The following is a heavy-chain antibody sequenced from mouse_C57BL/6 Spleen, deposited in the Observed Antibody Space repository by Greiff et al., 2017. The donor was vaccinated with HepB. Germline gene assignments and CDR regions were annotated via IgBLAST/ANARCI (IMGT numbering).Heavy chain of an antibody. J-gene: IGHJ4*01. Sequence: EVQLQQSGPELVKPGASVKISCKASGYTFTDYYMNWVKQSHGKSLEWIGDINPNNGGTSYNQKFKGKATLTVDKSSSTAYMELRSLTSEDSAVYYCARRKNYDYGEDAMDYWGQGTSVTVSS. V-gene: IGHV1-26*01. CDR2: INPNNGGT. CDR1: GYTFTDYY. CDR3: ARRKNYDYGEDAMDY. D-gene: IGHD2-4*01.